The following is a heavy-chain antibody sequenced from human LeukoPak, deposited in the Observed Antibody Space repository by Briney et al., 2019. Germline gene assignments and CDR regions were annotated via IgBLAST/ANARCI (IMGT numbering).Heavy chain of an antibody. J-gene: IGHJ4*02. D-gene: IGHD3-22*01. CDR3: ARDGGVYYDSSGYYRSDY. CDR2: INPNSGGT. Sequence: GASVKVSCKASGYTFTGYYMHWVCQAPGQGLEWMGRINPNSGGTNYAQKFQGRVTMTRDTSISTAYMELSRLRSDDTAVYYCARDGGVYYDSSGYYRSDYWGQGTLVTVSS. CDR1: GYTFTGYY. V-gene: IGHV1-2*06.